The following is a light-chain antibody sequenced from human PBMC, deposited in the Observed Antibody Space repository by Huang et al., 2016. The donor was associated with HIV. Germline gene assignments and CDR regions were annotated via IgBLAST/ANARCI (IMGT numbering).Light chain of an antibody. CDR3: QQYGSSPKT. Sequence: EIVLTQSPGTLSLSPGERATLSCRASQSVSNNYLAWYQQKPGQAPRLLSYGATSRATGIPDRFSGSGSGTDFTLTISRLEPEDVAVFYCQQYGSSPKTFGQGTKVEI. CDR1: QSVSNNY. V-gene: IGKV3-20*01. CDR2: GAT. J-gene: IGKJ1*01.